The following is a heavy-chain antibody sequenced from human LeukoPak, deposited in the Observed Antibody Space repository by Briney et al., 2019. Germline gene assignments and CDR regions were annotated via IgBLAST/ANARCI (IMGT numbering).Heavy chain of an antibody. Sequence: PSETLSLTCTVSGASISSSNHFWGWIRQPPGKGLEWIGRIYYSGSTYYNPSLKSRLTISMDTSKNQFSLKTNSVTAADTAVYYCARHWAYYDILTGTYGMDVWGQGTMVTVSS. V-gene: IGHV4-39*01. CDR3: ARHWAYYDILTGTYGMDV. CDR2: IYYSGST. CDR1: GASISSSNHF. D-gene: IGHD3-9*01. J-gene: IGHJ6*02.